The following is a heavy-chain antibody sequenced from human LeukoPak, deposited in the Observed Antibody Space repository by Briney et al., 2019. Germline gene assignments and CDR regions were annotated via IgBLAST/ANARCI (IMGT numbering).Heavy chain of an antibody. CDR2: NYYSGST. Sequence: SETLSLTCTASGGSISSYYWSWIRQPPGKGLEWIGYNYYSGSTNYNPSLKSRVTISVDTSKNQFSLKLSSVTAADTAVYYCARRAVYYGSGSYKTLDPWGQGTLVTVSS. CDR1: GGSISSYY. J-gene: IGHJ5*02. CDR3: ARRAVYYGSGSYKTLDP. V-gene: IGHV4-59*12. D-gene: IGHD3-10*01.